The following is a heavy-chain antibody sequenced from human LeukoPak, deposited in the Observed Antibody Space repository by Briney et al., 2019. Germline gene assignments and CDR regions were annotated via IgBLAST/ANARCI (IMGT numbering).Heavy chain of an antibody. J-gene: IGHJ4*02. CDR2: ITTSSSV. V-gene: IGHV3-48*01. CDR1: GFTFSSYN. Sequence: GGSLRLSCAASGFTFSSYNMNWVRQAPGKGLEWVSSITTSSSVFYADPVKGRFTISRDNAQNSLYLQMNSLRADDTAVYYCARRFDSWGRGTLVTVSS. CDR3: ARRFDS.